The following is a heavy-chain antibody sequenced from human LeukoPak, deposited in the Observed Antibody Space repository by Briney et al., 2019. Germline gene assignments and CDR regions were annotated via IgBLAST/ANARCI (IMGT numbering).Heavy chain of an antibody. CDR3: ARRMAARRSFDY. CDR2: IYYTGSI. Sequence: SDTLSLTCAVYGGSVSSSSYYWGWIRQPPWKGLQWFGSIYYTGSIYYNPSIKSRGTISVDTPKNQCSLKLSSVTAAGTAVYYCARRMAARRSFDYWGQGTLVTVSS. CDR1: GGSVSSSSYY. V-gene: IGHV4-39*01. D-gene: IGHD6-6*01. J-gene: IGHJ4*02.